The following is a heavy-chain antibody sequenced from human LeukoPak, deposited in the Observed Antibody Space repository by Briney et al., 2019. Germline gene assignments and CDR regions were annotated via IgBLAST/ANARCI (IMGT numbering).Heavy chain of an antibody. CDR2: ISGSGGST. D-gene: IGHD6-19*01. J-gene: IGHJ4*02. CDR3: AKDFISQWLVEPLDY. Sequence: PGGSLRLSCAASGFTFSSYAMSWVRQAPGKGLEWVSAISGSGGSTYYADSVKGRFTISRDNSKNTLYLQMNSLRAEDTAVYYCAKDFISQWLVEPLDYWGQGTLVTVSS. V-gene: IGHV3-23*01. CDR1: GFTFSSYA.